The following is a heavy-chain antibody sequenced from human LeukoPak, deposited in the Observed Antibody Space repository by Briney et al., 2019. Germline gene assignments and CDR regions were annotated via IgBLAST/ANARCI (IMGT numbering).Heavy chain of an antibody. D-gene: IGHD1-26*01. V-gene: IGHV3-23*01. CDR3: AKAKWELYYYALDV. J-gene: IGHJ6*02. CDR2: IRGSGGST. Sequence: GSLRLSCAASGFTFSSHAMTWVRQAPGKGLEWVSAIRGSGGSTYYAGSVKGRFTISRDNSKNTLCLQMNSLRAEDTAVYYCAKAKWELYYYALDVWGQGTTVTVSS. CDR1: GFTFSSHA.